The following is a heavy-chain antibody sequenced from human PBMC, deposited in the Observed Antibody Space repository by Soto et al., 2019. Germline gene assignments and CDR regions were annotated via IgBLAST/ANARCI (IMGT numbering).Heavy chain of an antibody. CDR2: INPHGGST. J-gene: IGHJ5*02. V-gene: IGHV1-46*01. Sequence: APVKVSCKAPRDTFTSYYINWVRQAPGQGLEWMGVINPHGGSTAYAQKFKGRVTLTRDTSASTVYMEVSSLTSEDTAMYYCARSSGGNFGIIIEGTNWFAPWGQVTLVTVSS. D-gene: IGHD1-26*01. CDR1: RDTFTSYY. CDR3: ARSSGGNFGIIIEGTNWFAP.